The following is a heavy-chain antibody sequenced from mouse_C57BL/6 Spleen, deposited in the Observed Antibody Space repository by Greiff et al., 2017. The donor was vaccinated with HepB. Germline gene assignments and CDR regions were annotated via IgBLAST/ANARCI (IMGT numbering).Heavy chain of an antibody. CDR3: ARKTTVVPYFDY. CDR1: GYSITSGYY. CDR2: ISYDGSN. D-gene: IGHD1-1*01. J-gene: IGHJ2*01. Sequence: EVKLVESGPGLVKPSQSLSLTCSVTGYSITSGYYWNWIRQFPGNKLEWMGYISYDGSNNYNPSLKNRISITRDTSKNQFFLKLNSVTTEDTATYYCARKTTVVPYFDYWGQGTTLTVSS. V-gene: IGHV3-6*01.